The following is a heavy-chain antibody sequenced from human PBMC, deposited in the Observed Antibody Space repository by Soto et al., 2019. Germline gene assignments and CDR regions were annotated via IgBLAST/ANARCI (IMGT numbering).Heavy chain of an antibody. CDR2: ISAYNGNT. J-gene: IGHJ4*02. CDR3: ARRNIVVVTAHFDY. V-gene: IGHV1-18*01. CDR1: GYTFTSYG. Sequence: ASVKVSCKASGYTFTSYGISWVRQAPGQGLEWMGWISAYNGNTNYAQKLQGRVTMTTDTSTSTAYMELRSLRSDDTAVYYCARRNIVVVTAHFDYWGQGTLVTVSS. D-gene: IGHD2-21*02.